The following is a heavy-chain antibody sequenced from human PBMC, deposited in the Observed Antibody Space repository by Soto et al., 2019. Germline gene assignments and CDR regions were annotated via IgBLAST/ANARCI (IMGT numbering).Heavy chain of an antibody. V-gene: IGHV1-69*13. CDR2: LIPIFGTA. D-gene: IGHD3-10*01. CDR3: AREARICFGESYFNY. J-gene: IGHJ4*02. CDR1: GATFSSYA. Sequence: VRVCCKASGATFSSYAISWLLQSPGPGLEWMGGLIPIFGTANYAHKFQGRVTITADESTSTAYMEPSSLRSEETAVYYCAREARICFGESYFNYCGQGTLVTVSS.